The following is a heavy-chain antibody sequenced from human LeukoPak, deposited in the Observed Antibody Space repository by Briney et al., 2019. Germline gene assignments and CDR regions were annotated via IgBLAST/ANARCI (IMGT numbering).Heavy chain of an antibody. CDR3: ATGLPDTAAGTGFLDYYYYMDV. Sequence: ASVKVSCKVSGYTLTELSMHWVRQAPGKGLEWMGGFDPEDGETIYAQKLQGRVTMTEDTSTDTAYMELSSLRAEDTAVYYCATGLPDTAAGTGFLDYYYYMDVWGKGTTVTVSS. V-gene: IGHV1-24*01. CDR1: GYTLTELS. J-gene: IGHJ6*03. CDR2: FDPEDGET. D-gene: IGHD3-3*01.